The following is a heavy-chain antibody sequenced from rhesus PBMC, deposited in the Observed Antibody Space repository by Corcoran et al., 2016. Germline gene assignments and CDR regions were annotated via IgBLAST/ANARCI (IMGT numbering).Heavy chain of an antibody. V-gene: IGHV4-127*01. J-gene: IGHJ4*01. Sequence: QVQLQESGPGLAKPSETLSLTCAGSGYSICSCYAWTWVRQPPWKGLEWIGVIGGDTGSTYYNPSLKSRVTISKDTSTNQFSLRLTSVTAADTALYYCVRVDRRAVIIDYWGQGVLVTVSS. CDR2: IGGDTGST. CDR3: VRVDRRAVIIDY. CDR1: GYSICSCYA. D-gene: IGHD2-39*01.